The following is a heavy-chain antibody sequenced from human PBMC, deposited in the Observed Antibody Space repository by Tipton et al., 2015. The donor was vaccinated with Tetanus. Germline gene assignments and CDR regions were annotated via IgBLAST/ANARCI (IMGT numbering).Heavy chain of an antibody. D-gene: IGHD6-13*01. CDR2: IHSSGST. CDR3: AGVGSNWPLFFRH. J-gene: IGHJ1*01. CDR1: GGSISRYY. V-gene: IGHV4-59*01. Sequence: TLSLTCTVSGGSISRYYWSWVRQPPGKGLEWIGYIHSSGSTNFNPSLKSRVNISVDTSKNQFSLKLSSVTAADTAVYYCAGVGSNWPLFFRHWGQGTLVTVSS.